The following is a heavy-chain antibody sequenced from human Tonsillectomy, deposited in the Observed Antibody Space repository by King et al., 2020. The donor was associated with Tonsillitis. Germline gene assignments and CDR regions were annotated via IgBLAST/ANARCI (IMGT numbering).Heavy chain of an antibody. V-gene: IGHV3-33*01. J-gene: IGHJ4*02. CDR3: ARDRGEMATLDY. CDR2: IWYDGSNK. Sequence: VQLVESGGGVVQPGRSLRLSCAATGFTFSSYGRHWVRQAPGKGLEWVAGIWYDGSNKYYADSVKGRFTISRDNSKNTLYLQMNSLRAEDTAVYYCARDRGEMATLDYWGQGTLVTVSS. D-gene: IGHD5-24*01. CDR1: GFTFSSYG.